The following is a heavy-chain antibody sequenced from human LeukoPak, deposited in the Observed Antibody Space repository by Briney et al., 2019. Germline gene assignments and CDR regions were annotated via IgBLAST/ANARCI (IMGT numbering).Heavy chain of an antibody. Sequence: GESLKISCEGSGYSFTSYWIGWVRQVPGKGLEWVAIIYPGDSDTIYSPSFQGQVTISADNSISTAYLQWSSLKASDTAMYYCARSSDSSGFYDYFDYWGQGTLVTVSS. CDR2: IYPGDSDT. V-gene: IGHV5-51*01. D-gene: IGHD3-22*01. J-gene: IGHJ4*02. CDR3: ARSSDSSGFYDYFDY. CDR1: GYSFTSYW.